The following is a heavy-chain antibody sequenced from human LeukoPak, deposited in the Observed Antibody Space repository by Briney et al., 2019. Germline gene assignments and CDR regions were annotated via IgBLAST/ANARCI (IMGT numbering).Heavy chain of an antibody. CDR1: GVTFISYS. J-gene: IGHJ4*02. V-gene: IGHV3-30*18. Sequence: GGSLRLSCAASGVTFISYSMNGVRQAPGRGVEWRAVISYDGSNTYYAGSVKGGFTISRDNSKNTLYLQITSLRAEDIRWYYGAKDRGSGTYNWNYFDYWGQGTLVTVSS. CDR3: AKDRGSGTYNWNYFDY. CDR2: ISYDGSNT. D-gene: IGHD1-20*01.